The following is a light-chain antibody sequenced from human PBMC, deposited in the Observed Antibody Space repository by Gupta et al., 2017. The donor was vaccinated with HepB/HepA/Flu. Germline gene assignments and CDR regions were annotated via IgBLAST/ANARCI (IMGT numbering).Light chain of an antibody. CDR1: QTVDSNY. CDR3: KYYSTSQG. CDR2: SAS. Sequence: EIVLTQSPGTLSLSPGERATLSCRASQTVDSNYLAWYQHKSGQAPRLLIYSASSRATGIPDRFSGSGAGXDFTLSXTRLETEDFAVYYCKYYSTSQGFGXGTKVEI. J-gene: IGKJ4*01. V-gene: IGKV3-20*01.